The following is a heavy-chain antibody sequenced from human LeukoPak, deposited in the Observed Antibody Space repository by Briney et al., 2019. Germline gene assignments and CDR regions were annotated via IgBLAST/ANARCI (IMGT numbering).Heavy chain of an antibody. CDR3: ARVPITMVRGIDDY. J-gene: IGHJ4*02. V-gene: IGHV3-21*01. CDR1: GFTFSSYS. D-gene: IGHD3-10*01. Sequence: SGGSLRLSCAASGFTFSSYSMNWVRQAPGKGLEWVSSISSSSSYIYYADSVKGRFTISRDNAKNSLYLQMNSLRAEDTAVYYCARVPITMVRGIDDYWGQGTLVTVSS. CDR2: ISSSSSYI.